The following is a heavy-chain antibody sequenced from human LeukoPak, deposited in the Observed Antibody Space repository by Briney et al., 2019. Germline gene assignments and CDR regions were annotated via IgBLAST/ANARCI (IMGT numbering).Heavy chain of an antibody. D-gene: IGHD3-22*01. V-gene: IGHV4-34*01. J-gene: IGHJ4*02. CDR3: ARGIVVAACYFDY. CDR2: INHSGST. CDR1: GGSFSGYY. Sequence: SKTLSLTCAVYGGSFSGYYWSWIRQPPGKGLEWIGEINHSGSTNYNPSLKSRVTISVDTSKNQFSLKLSSVTAADTAVYYCARGIVVAACYFDYWGQGTLVTVSS.